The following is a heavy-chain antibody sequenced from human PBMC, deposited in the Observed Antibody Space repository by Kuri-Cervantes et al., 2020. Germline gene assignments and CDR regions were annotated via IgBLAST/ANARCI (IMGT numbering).Heavy chain of an antibody. V-gene: IGHV1-46*01. CDR2: INPSGGST. J-gene: IGHJ3*02. CDR3: ARGYRYYYDSSGYHDAFDI. D-gene: IGHD3-22*01. Sequence: ASVKVSCKASGYTFTDYYMHWVRLAPGQGLEWMGIINPSGGSTSYAQKFQGRVTMTRDTSTSTVYMELSSLRSEDTAVYYCARGYRYYYDSSGYHDAFDIWGQGTMVTVSS. CDR1: GYTFTDYY.